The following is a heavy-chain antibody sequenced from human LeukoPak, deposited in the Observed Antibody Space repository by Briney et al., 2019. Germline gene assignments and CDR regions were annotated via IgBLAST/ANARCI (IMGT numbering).Heavy chain of an antibody. D-gene: IGHD3-22*01. V-gene: IGHV1-2*06. CDR2: INPNGGGT. CDR3: ARVSGGYYDSSGCYSLGY. Sequence: ASVKVSCKASGYTFTGYYMHWVRQAPGQGLEWMGRINPNGGGTNYAQKFQGRVTMTRDTSTSTAYMELSRLRSDDTAVYYCARVSGGYYDSSGCYSLGYWGQGTLVTVSS. CDR1: GYTFTGYY. J-gene: IGHJ4*02.